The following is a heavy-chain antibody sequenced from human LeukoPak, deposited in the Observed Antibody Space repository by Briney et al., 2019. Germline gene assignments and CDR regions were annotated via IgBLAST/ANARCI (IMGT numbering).Heavy chain of an antibody. CDR2: IIPMSGIA. CDR1: GGTFSTYG. CDR3: ARGLLLWFGELSQPFDY. D-gene: IGHD3-10*01. V-gene: IGHV1-69*04. J-gene: IGHJ4*02. Sequence: SVKVSCKASGGTFSTYGLNWVRQAPGQGLEWMGRIIPMSGIANYAQRFQGRLTLTAEKSTGTDTVFMELSSLTSEDTAVYYCARGLLLWFGELSQPFDYWGQGTLVTVSS.